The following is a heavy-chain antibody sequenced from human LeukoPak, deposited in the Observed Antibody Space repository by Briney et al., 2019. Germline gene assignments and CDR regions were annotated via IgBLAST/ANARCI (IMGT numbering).Heavy chain of an antibody. Sequence: GGSLRLSCVDSRFIVSSDYMIWVRQAPGKGLEWVPVIYSDGVTYYADSVKGRFTISRDNSKDTVYLQMNSLRAEDTAVYYCASRAGFGSIDAFDVWGQGTIVTASS. J-gene: IGHJ3*01. CDR2: IYSDGVT. V-gene: IGHV3-66*01. D-gene: IGHD3-16*01. CDR1: RFIVSSDY. CDR3: ASRAGFGSIDAFDV.